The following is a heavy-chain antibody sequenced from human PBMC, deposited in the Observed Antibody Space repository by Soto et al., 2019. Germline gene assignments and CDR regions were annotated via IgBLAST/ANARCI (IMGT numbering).Heavy chain of an antibody. D-gene: IGHD3-22*01. Sequence: GASVKVSCKASGYTFTSYYMHWVRQAPGQGLEWMGIINPSGGSTSYAQKFQGRVTMTRDTSTSTVYMELSSLRSEDTAVYYCARTNYDSSGYYFSAVYFDYWGQGTLVTVSS. CDR1: GYTFTSYY. J-gene: IGHJ4*02. V-gene: IGHV1-46*01. CDR2: INPSGGST. CDR3: ARTNYDSSGYYFSAVYFDY.